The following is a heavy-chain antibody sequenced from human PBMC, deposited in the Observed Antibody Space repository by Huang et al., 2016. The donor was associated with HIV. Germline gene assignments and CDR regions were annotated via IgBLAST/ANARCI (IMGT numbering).Heavy chain of an antibody. CDR2: IYYSGST. V-gene: IGHV4-39*01. D-gene: IGHD3-10*01. CDR3: ARLPGSITMIRGVITDPY. Sequence: QLQLQESGPGLVKPSETLSLTCTVSGGSIRSDNYYWGWIRQPPGKGLEWIGSIYYSGSTYYNPSIKSRVNITVDTSKNQFSLKMRSVTAADTAVYYCARLPGSITMIRGVITDPYWGQGTLVTVSS. CDR1: GGSIRSDNYY. J-gene: IGHJ4*02.